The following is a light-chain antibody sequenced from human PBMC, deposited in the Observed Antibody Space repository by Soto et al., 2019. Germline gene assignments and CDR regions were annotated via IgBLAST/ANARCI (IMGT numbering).Light chain of an antibody. V-gene: IGKV3-20*01. J-gene: IGKJ2*01. Sequence: EIVLTQSPGTLSLSPGERATLFCRASQSVSSSYSAWYQQKPGQAPRLLIYGASSRATGIPDRVSGSGSGTDFTLTISRLEPEDFAVYYCQQYGSSPPYTFGQGTKLEIK. CDR2: GAS. CDR1: QSVSSSY. CDR3: QQYGSSPPYT.